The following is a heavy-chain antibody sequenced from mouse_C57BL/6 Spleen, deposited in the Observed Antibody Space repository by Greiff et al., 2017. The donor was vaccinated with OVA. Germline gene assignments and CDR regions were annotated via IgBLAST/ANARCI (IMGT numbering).Heavy chain of an antibody. J-gene: IGHJ1*03. V-gene: IGHV5-17*01. CDR2: ISSGSSTI. Sequence: EVKLMESGGGLVKPGGSLKLSCAASGFTFSDYGMHWVRQAPEKGLEWVAYISSGSSTIYYADTVKGRFTISRDNAKNTLFLQMTSLRSEDTAMYYCARGTFYYGSSHWYFDVWGTGTTVTVSS. CDR3: ARGTFYYGSSHWYFDV. D-gene: IGHD1-1*01. CDR1: GFTFSDYG.